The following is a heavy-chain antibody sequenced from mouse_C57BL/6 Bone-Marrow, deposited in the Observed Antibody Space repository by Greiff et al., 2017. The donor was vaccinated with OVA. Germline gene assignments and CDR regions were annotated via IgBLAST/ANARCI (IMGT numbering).Heavy chain of an antibody. CDR1: GFNIKDYY. CDR2: IDPEDGDT. D-gene: IGHD2-2*01. Sequence: EVQLQQSGAELVRPGASVKLSCTASGFNIKDYYMHWVKQRPEQGLEWIGRIDPEDGDTEYAPKFQGKATMTADTSSNTAYLQLSSLTSEDTAVYYCTPLYWLRRRGNFDYWGQGTTLTVSS. J-gene: IGHJ2*01. V-gene: IGHV14-1*01. CDR3: TPLYWLRRRGNFDY.